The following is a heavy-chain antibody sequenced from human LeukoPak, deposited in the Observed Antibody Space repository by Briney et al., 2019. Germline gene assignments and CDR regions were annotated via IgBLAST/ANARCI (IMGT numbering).Heavy chain of an antibody. CDR3: ATQVGAARTYFDY. CDR1: GGSFSGYY. V-gene: IGHV4-34*01. D-gene: IGHD6-6*01. CDR2: IYHSGTT. J-gene: IGHJ4*02. Sequence: SETLSLTCAVYGGSFSGYYWSWIRQPPGKGLEWIGEIYHSGTTYYTPSLKSRVTISVDTSKNQFSLDLNSVTAADTAVYYCATQVGAARTYFDYWGQGTLVTVSS.